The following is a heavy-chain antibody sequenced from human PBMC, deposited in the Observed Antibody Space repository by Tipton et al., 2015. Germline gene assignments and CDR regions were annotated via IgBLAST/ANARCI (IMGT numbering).Heavy chain of an antibody. Sequence: TLSLTCTVSGGSISTYWWSWIRQPPGKGLEWIGSIQYSGTTNYNPSLKSRVTISVDTSKNQFSLKMTSVTAADTAVYYCARGPAPLDYWGQGILVTVSS. CDR1: GGSISTYW. V-gene: IGHV4-59*01. CDR2: IQYSGTT. J-gene: IGHJ4*02. CDR3: ARGPAPLDY. D-gene: IGHD2-2*01.